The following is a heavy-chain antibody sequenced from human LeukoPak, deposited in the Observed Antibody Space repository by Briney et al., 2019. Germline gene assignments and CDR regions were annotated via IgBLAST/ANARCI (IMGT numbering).Heavy chain of an antibody. CDR1: VGSLSRYY. V-gene: IGHV4-4*07. D-gene: IGHD3-10*01. CDR3: ARGYYGVGSCWRRAYYYYYMDV. CDR2: IYTSGST. Sequence: SGTLSLTCAVSVGSLSRYYWSWIRQPAGKGLEWIWRIYTSGSTNYNTSLKSRVTMSVDTSKNQFSLKLSSVTAADTAVYYCARGYYGVGSCWRRAYYYYYMDVWGKGTTVTISS. J-gene: IGHJ6*03.